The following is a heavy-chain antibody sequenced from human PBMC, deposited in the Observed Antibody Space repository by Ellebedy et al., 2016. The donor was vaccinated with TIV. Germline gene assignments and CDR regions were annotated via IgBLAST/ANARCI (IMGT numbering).Heavy chain of an antibody. V-gene: IGHV3-23*01. CDR1: GFTFGCCA. J-gene: IGHJ3*02. D-gene: IGHD7-27*01. CDR2: ISNGGDTT. CDR3: TKRGVAWAAFDI. Sequence: PGGSLRLSCAASGFTFGCCAMSWVRQAPGKGLEWVAVISNGGDTTYADSVKCRFTISRDNSKNTLYLQMNSLRADDTAVYYCTKRGVAWAAFDIWGPGTLVTVSS.